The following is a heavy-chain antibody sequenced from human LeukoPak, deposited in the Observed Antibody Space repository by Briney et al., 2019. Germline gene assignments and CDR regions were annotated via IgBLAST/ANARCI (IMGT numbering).Heavy chain of an antibody. CDR2: MNPNSGNT. J-gene: IGHJ6*02. CDR1: GYTFTSYD. D-gene: IGHD1-26*01. Sequence: ASVKVSCKASGYTFTSYDINWVRQATGQGLECMGWMNPNSGNTGYAQKFQGRVTMTRNTSISTAYMELSSLRSEDTAVYYCARRRLSGSYYYYGMDVWGQGTTVTVSS. V-gene: IGHV1-8*01. CDR3: ARRRLSGSYYYYGMDV.